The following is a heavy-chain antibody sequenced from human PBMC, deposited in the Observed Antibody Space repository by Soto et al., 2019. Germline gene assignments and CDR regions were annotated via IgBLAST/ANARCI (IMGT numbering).Heavy chain of an antibody. CDR2: ISSSSSYI. CDR3: ARLKDIVVVPAAIPYYYGMDV. D-gene: IGHD2-2*02. V-gene: IGHV3-21*01. J-gene: IGHJ6*01. CDR1: GFTFSSYS. Sequence: EVQLVESGGGLVKPGGSLRLSCAASGFTFSSYSMNWVRQAPGKGLEWVSSISSSSSYIYYADSVKGRFTISRDNAKNSLYLQMNSLRAEDTAVYYCARLKDIVVVPAAIPYYYGMDVW.